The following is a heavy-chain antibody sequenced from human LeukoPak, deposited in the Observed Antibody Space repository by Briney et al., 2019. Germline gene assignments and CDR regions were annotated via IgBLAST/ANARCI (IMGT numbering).Heavy chain of an antibody. Sequence: SETLSLTCAVYGGSFSDCYWTWIRQPPGKGLEWIGEINHSGSTKDNPSLRSRVTISVDTSKNQFSLRLSSVTAADTAVYYCARCGGYDYLDDYWGQGTLVTVSS. D-gene: IGHD5-12*01. V-gene: IGHV4-34*01. CDR3: ARCGGYDYLDDY. CDR1: GGSFSDCY. CDR2: INHSGST. J-gene: IGHJ4*02.